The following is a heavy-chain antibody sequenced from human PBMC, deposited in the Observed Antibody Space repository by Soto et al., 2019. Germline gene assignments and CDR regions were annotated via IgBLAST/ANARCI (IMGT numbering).Heavy chain of an antibody. CDR2: IYWDDDK. Sequence: QITLKESGPTLVKPTQTLTLTCTFSGFSLSTSGVGVGWIRQPPGKPLEWLAFIYWDDDKRYSPSLKSRLSIPSDTSKNPVVFTLTHMDHVDTAPYFCAHSPLRFGAGRYFDYWGQGTLVTVSS. V-gene: IGHV2-5*02. D-gene: IGHD3-10*01. CDR1: GFSLSTSGVG. J-gene: IGHJ4*02. CDR3: AHSPLRFGAGRYFDY.